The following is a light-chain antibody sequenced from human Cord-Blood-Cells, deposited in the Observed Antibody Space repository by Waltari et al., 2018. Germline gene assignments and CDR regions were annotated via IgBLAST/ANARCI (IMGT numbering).Light chain of an antibody. CDR3: QKYNSAPYT. CDR2: AAS. Sequence: IQTTQSRSPLSVSVGDRVKITCRASPGISNYLAWYQQKPGKVPKLLIYAASTLQSGVPSRFSGSGSGTDFTLTISSLQPEDVATYYCQKYNSAPYTFGQGTKLEIK. V-gene: IGKV1-27*01. J-gene: IGKJ2*01. CDR1: PGISNY.